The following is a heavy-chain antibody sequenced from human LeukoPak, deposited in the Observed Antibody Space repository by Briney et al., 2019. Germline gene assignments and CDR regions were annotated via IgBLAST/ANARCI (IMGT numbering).Heavy chain of an antibody. J-gene: IGHJ3*02. Sequence: PGGSLRLSCAASGFTFSNHAMSWVRQAPGKGLEWVSGTSGGGGDTSYADSVKGRFTISRDNSKNTLYLHMNSLRAEDTAVYYCAKDTRYGSETFGAFDIWGQGTMITVSS. CDR3: AKDTRYGSETFGAFDI. CDR1: GFTFSNHA. CDR2: TSGGGGDT. V-gene: IGHV3-23*01. D-gene: IGHD3-10*01.